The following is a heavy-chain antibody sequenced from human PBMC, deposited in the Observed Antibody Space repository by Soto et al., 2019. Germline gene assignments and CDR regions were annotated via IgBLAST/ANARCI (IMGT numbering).Heavy chain of an antibody. Sequence: ASVKVSCKAFGYTFITYCITWVRQAPGHGLEWMGWISAYNGHTNYTQRFQGRLTMTTETSTSTVYVELRSLRSDDTAVYYCARRLLWFGESFDAFEIWGQGTRVTVSS. D-gene: IGHD3-10*01. CDR1: GYTFITYC. V-gene: IGHV1-18*01. J-gene: IGHJ3*02. CDR2: ISAYNGHT. CDR3: ARRLLWFGESFDAFEI.